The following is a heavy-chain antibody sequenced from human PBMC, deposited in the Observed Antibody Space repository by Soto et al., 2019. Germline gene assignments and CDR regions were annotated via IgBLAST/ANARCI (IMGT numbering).Heavy chain of an antibody. V-gene: IGHV1-18*04. Sequence: QVHLVQSETEVKEPGASVTVSCKTAHATCTGYPINWVLQAPGQGLEWLGWISSLSGNTYYARDFQGRLTMTTNTSATTAYMELRSLRSDDTAVYFCARGTVTSGRGFGHWGQGTLVTVSS. CDR2: ISSLSGNT. CDR1: HATCTGYP. J-gene: IGHJ5*02. CDR3: ARGTVTSGRGFGH. D-gene: IGHD4-17*01.